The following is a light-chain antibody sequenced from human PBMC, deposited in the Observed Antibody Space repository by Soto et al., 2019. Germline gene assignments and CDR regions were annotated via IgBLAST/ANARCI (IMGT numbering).Light chain of an antibody. Sequence: QSVLTQPASVSGSPGQSITISCTGTSSDVGGYNYVSWYQQHPGTPPKLMIYNVSNRPPGVSNRSAGSKSGYTSSLTISGLHAEDEADYYARSYTSSSTWVFGGGTKLTVL. CDR1: SSDVGGYNY. V-gene: IGLV2-14*01. J-gene: IGLJ3*02. CDR3: RSYTSSSTWV. CDR2: NVS.